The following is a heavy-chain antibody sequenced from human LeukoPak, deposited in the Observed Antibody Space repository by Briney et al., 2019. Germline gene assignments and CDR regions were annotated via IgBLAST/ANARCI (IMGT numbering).Heavy chain of an antibody. CDR2: IIPIFGTA. CDR1: GGTFSSYA. Sequence: ASVKVSCKASGGTFSSYAISWVRQAPGQGLEWMGGIIPIFGTANYAQKFQGRVTITADESTSTAYMELSSLRSEDTAVYYCARPIIGYYDILTGYYTGAFDIWGQGTMVTVSS. D-gene: IGHD3-9*01. CDR3: ARPIIGYYDILTGYYTGAFDI. J-gene: IGHJ3*02. V-gene: IGHV1-69*13.